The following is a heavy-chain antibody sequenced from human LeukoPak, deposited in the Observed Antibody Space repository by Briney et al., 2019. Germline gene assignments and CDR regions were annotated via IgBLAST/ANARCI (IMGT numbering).Heavy chain of an antibody. Sequence: GGSLRLSCAASGFIFSSNAMHWVRQVPGKGLEWVAFIRYDGSNKDYADSVKGRFTISRDNSKNTLYLQMNSLRAEDTAVYYCAKGNGGSYPFYFDYWGQGTLVTVSS. D-gene: IGHD1-26*01. V-gene: IGHV3-30*02. CDR1: GFIFSSNA. J-gene: IGHJ4*02. CDR3: AKGNGGSYPFYFDY. CDR2: IRYDGSNK.